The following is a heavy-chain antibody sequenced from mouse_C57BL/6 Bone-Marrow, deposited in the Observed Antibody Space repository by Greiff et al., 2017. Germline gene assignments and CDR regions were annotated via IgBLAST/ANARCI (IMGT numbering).Heavy chain of an antibody. J-gene: IGHJ2*01. CDR1: GYTFTSYW. V-gene: IGHV1-64*01. CDR3: ARLGTVVFDY. CDR2: IHPNSGST. Sequence: QVQLQQSGAELVKPGASVKLTCKASGYTFTSYWMHWVKQRPGQGLEWIGMIHPNSGSTNYNEKFKSKATLTVDKSSSTAYMQLSSLTSEDSAVYYCARLGTVVFDYWGQGTTLTVSS. D-gene: IGHD1-1*01.